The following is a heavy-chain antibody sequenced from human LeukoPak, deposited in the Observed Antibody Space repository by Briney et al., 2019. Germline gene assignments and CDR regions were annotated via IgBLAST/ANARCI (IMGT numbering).Heavy chain of an antibody. CDR1: GGSISSYY. Sequence: PSETLSLTCTVSGGSISSYYWSWIRQPAGKGLEWIGRIYTSGSTNYNPSLKSRVTMSVGTSKDQFSLKLSSVTAADTAVYYCARSQGRRFLPTPPYMDVWGKGTTVTVSS. CDR2: IYTSGST. D-gene: IGHD1-26*01. V-gene: IGHV4-4*07. CDR3: ARSQGRRFLPTPPYMDV. J-gene: IGHJ6*03.